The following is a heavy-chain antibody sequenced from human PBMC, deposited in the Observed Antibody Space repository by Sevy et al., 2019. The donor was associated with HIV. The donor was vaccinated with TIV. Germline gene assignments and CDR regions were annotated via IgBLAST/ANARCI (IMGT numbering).Heavy chain of an antibody. V-gene: IGHV3-21*01. CDR2: ISSGSSYI. Sequence: GESLKISCAASGFTFSNYFMNWVRQAPGKGLEWVSSISSGSSYIFYADSLKGRFTISRDNAKNSLYLHMNSLRAGDTAVYYCARGDYYGSLYYFDYWGPGTLVTVSS. CDR1: GFTFSNYF. CDR3: ARGDYYGSLYYFDY. J-gene: IGHJ4*02. D-gene: IGHD3-10*01.